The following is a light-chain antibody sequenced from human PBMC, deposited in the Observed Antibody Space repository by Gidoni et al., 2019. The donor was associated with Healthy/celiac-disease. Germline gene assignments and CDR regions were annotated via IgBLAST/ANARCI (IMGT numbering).Light chain of an antibody. J-gene: IGKJ1*01. CDR1: QSVSSN. Sequence: PATLSVSPGERATLPCRASQSVSSNLAWYQQKPGQAPRLRIYGASTRATGIPARFSGSGSGTEFTLTISSLQSEDFAVYYCQQYNNWPPWTFGQXTKVEIK. CDR3: QQYNNWPPWT. CDR2: GAS. V-gene: IGKV3-15*01.